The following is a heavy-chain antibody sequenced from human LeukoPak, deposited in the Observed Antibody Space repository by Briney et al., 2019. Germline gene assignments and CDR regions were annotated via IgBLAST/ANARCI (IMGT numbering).Heavy chain of an antibody. CDR3: AAGYSSSWDTTLPVFAY. D-gene: IGHD6-13*01. V-gene: IGHV1-58*02. CDR1: GFTFTSSA. J-gene: IGHJ4*02. CDR2: IVVGSGNT. Sequence: SVKVSCKASGFTFTSSAMQWVRQARGQRLEWIGWIVVGSGNTNYAQKFQERVTITRDMSTSTAYMELSSLRSEDTAVYYCAAGYSSSWDTTLPVFAYWGQGTLVTVSS.